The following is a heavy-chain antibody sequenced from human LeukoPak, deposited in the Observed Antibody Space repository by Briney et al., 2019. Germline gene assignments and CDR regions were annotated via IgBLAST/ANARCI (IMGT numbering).Heavy chain of an antibody. Sequence: QTGGSLRLSCAASGFTFSSYGMHWVRQAPGKGLGWVAVISYDGSNKYYADSVKGRFTISRDNSKNTLYLQMNSLRAEDTAVYYCAGYFDWSGPLSIDYWGQGTLVTVSS. CDR3: AGYFDWSGPLSIDY. V-gene: IGHV3-30*03. CDR2: ISYDGSNK. D-gene: IGHD3-9*01. CDR1: GFTFSSYG. J-gene: IGHJ4*02.